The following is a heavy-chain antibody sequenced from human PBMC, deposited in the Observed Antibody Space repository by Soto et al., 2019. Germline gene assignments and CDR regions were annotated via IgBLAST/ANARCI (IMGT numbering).Heavy chain of an antibody. CDR3: ARSGTRITIFGVAHD. Sequence: GGSLGLSCAASGFTFSSYAVHWVRQAPGKGLEWVAVISYDGSNKYYADSVKGRFTISRDNSKNTLYLQMNSLRAEDTAVYYCARSGTRITIFGVAHDWVQGTLVTVSS. J-gene: IGHJ4*02. CDR1: GFTFSSYA. CDR2: ISYDGSNK. D-gene: IGHD3-3*01. V-gene: IGHV3-30-3*01.